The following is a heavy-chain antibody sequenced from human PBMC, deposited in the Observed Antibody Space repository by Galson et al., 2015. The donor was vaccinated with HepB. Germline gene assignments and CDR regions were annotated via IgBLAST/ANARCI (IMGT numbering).Heavy chain of an antibody. D-gene: IGHD3-22*01. CDR2: INAGNGNT. V-gene: IGHV1-3*01. Sequence: SVTVSCKASGSTFTSHAMHWVRQAPGQRLEWMGWINAGNGNTKYSQKFQGRVTITRDTSASTAYMELSSLRSEDTAVYYCARDSAGITMIYWGQGTLVTVSS. CDR1: GSTFTSHA. J-gene: IGHJ4*02. CDR3: ARDSAGITMIY.